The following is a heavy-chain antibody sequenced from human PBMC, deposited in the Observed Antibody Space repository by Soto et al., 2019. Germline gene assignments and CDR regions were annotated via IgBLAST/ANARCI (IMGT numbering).Heavy chain of an antibody. CDR3: AREPATAKPEGVDF. CDR2: INPNSGGT. V-gene: IGHV1-2*02. J-gene: IGHJ4*02. D-gene: IGHD1-1*01. Sequence: GSSVKVSCKDFRYTFSHYYIHWVRQAPGQGLEWMGWINPNSGGTKYAPKFQGGVTMTRDTSITTAYMELSRLRSGDTAVYYCAREPATAKPEGVDFWGQGTLVTVSS. CDR1: RYTFSHYY.